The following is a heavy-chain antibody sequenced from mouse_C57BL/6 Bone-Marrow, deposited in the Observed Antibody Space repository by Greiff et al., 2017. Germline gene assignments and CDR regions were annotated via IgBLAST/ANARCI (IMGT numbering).Heavy chain of an antibody. V-gene: IGHV1-59*01. J-gene: IGHJ2*01. CDR2: IDPSASYT. CDR3: ASPYYGGL. D-gene: IGHD1-2*01. CDR1: GYTFTSYW. Sequence: QVQLKQPGAELVRPGTSVKLSCKASGYTFTSYWMHWVKQRPGQGLEWIGVIDPSASYTNYNQKFKGKATLTVDTSSSTAYMQLSSLTSEDSAVYYCASPYYGGLWGQGTTRTVSS.